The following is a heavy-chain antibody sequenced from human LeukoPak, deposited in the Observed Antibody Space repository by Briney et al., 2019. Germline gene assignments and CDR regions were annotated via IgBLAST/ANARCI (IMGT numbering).Heavy chain of an antibody. CDR3: AKDPVAGTASHFFHY. CDR2: VTASGAVT. D-gene: IGHD6-19*01. V-gene: IGHV3-23*01. J-gene: IGHJ4*02. CDR1: GFTFGNHA. Sequence: PGGSLRLSCVGSGFTFGNHAVSWVRRAPGKGLEWVSTVTASGAVTYHADFLKGRFTLSRDNSKNTLFLLMSTLRAEDTALYYRAKDPVAGTASHFFHYWGQGTPVTVSS.